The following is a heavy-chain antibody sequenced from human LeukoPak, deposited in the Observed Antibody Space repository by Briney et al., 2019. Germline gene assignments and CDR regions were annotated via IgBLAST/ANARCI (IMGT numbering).Heavy chain of an antibody. V-gene: IGHV4-39*01. CDR1: GGSISSYY. J-gene: IGHJ6*03. Sequence: SETLSLTCTVSGGSISSYYWSWIRQPPGKGLEWIGSIYYSGSTYYNPSLKSRVTISVDTSKNQFSLNLSSVTAAGTAVYYCARPGPDSSGWYYYMDVWGKGTTVTISS. CDR2: IYYSGST. CDR3: ARPGPDSSGWYYYMDV. D-gene: IGHD6-19*01.